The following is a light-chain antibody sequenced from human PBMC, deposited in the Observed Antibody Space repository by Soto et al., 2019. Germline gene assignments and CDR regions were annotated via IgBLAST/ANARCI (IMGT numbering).Light chain of an antibody. CDR1: QSVSSSY. V-gene: IGKV3-20*01. J-gene: IGKJ2*01. CDR3: QHYGSSRLYT. Sequence: EIVLTQSPGTLSVSPGERATLSCRASQSVSSSYLAWYQQKPGQAPRLLIYGASSRVTGIPDRFSGSGSGTDFTLTINRLEPEDFAVYYCQHYGSSRLYTFGQGTQLEIK. CDR2: GAS.